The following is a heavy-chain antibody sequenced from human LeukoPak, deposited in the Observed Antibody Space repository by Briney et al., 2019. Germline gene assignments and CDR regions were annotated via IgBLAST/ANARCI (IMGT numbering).Heavy chain of an antibody. CDR3: ARSVHRGYSYGSGDY. Sequence: PSETLSLTCAVYGGSFSGYYWSWIRQPPGKGLEWIGEINHSGSTNYNPSLKSRVTISVDTSKNQFSLKLSSVTAADTAVYYCARSVHRGYSYGSGDYWGQGTLVTVSS. V-gene: IGHV4-34*01. J-gene: IGHJ4*02. CDR1: GGSFSGYY. CDR2: INHSGST. D-gene: IGHD5-18*01.